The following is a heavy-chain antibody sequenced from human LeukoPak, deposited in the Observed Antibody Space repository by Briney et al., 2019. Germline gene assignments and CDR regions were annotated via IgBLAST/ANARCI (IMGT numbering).Heavy chain of an antibody. CDR1: GFTLSSYG. J-gene: IGHJ4*02. CDR3: ARDIGDSGFFLDY. D-gene: IGHD3-22*01. V-gene: IGHV3-33*01. CDR2: IWYDGSKK. Sequence: GGSLRLSCAASGFTLSSYGIHWVRQAPGKGLEGVAVIWYDGSKKYYGDSVKGRFTISRDNSKNTLHLQMNSLRVEDTAVYYCARDIGDSGFFLDYWGQGTLVTVSS.